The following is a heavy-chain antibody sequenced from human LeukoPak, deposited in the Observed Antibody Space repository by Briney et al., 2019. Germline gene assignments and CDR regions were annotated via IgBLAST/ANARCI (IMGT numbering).Heavy chain of an antibody. V-gene: IGHV1-8*03. Sequence: ASVKVSCKASGYTFTSYDINWVRQATGQGLEWMGWMNPNSGNTGYAQKFRGRVTITRNTSISTAYMELSSLRSEDTAVYYCARLHSSSWYLYYFDYWGQGTLVTVSS. CDR2: MNPNSGNT. CDR3: ARLHSSSWYLYYFDY. J-gene: IGHJ4*02. D-gene: IGHD6-13*01. CDR1: GYTFTSYD.